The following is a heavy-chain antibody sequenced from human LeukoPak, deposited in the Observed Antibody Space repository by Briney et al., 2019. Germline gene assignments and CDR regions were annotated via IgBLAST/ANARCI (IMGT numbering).Heavy chain of an antibody. Sequence: PGGSLRLSCAASGFTFSSYSMNWVRQAPGKGLEWVSSISSSSSYIYYADSVKGRFTISRDNAKNSLYLQINSLRAEDTAVYYCARSGGSYLAFDYWGQGTLVTVSS. CDR2: ISSSSSYI. CDR3: ARSGGSYLAFDY. V-gene: IGHV3-21*01. J-gene: IGHJ4*02. D-gene: IGHD1-26*01. CDR1: GFTFSSYS.